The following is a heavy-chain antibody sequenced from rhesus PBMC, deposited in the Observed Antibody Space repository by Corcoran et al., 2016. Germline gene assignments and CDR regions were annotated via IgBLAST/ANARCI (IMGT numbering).Heavy chain of an antibody. CDR2: INSGGGST. D-gene: IGHD1-44*02. J-gene: IGHJ4*01. CDR3: AKEGYGWEPPY. Sequence: EVQLVETGGGLVQPGGSLKLSCAASGFTFSSYGMSWVRQAPGTGLEWVSAINSGGGSTYYADSVKGRFTISRDNSKNTLSLQMNSLRAEDTAVYYCAKEGYGWEPPYWGQGVLVTVSS. V-gene: IGHV3S5*01. CDR1: GFTFSSYG.